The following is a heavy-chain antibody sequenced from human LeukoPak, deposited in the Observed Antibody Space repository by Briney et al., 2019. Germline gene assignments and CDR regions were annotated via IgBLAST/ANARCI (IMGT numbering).Heavy chain of an antibody. CDR2: IDANNGDT. CDR3: ARDPSSVTLYFFDY. D-gene: IGHD4-11*01. Sequence: GASVTVSFKSSVYTFICNYIHWLRQAPGQGLEWMGWIDANNGDTKSAQKFQGRVTMSRDTSISTAYMDLSSLSPDDAAVYYCARDPSSVTLYFFDYWGQGTLVTVSS. CDR1: VYTFICNY. J-gene: IGHJ4*02. V-gene: IGHV1-2*02.